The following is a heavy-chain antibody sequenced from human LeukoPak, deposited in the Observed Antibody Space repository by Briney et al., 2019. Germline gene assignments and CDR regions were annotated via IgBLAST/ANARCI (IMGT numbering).Heavy chain of an antibody. CDR3: ARDDHGGSYDFWSGYPSAPPMDAFDI. D-gene: IGHD3-3*01. CDR1: GYTFTGYY. Sequence: ASVKVSCKASGYTFTGYYMHWVRQAPGQGLEWMGWINPNSGGTNYAQKFQGRVTMTRDTSISTAYMELSRLRSDDTAVYYCARDDHGGSYDFWSGYPSAPPMDAFDIWGQGTMVTVSS. V-gene: IGHV1-2*02. CDR2: INPNSGGT. J-gene: IGHJ3*02.